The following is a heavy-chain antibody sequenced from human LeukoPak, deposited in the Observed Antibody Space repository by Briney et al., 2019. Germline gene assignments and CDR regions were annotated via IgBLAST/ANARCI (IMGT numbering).Heavy chain of an antibody. CDR3: ARDVLLWFGGPSGGMDV. D-gene: IGHD3-10*01. Sequence: PSETLSLTCTVSGGSISSYYWSWIRQPAGKGLEWIGHIYTSGSPNYNPSLKSRVTMSVDTSKNQFSLQLSSVTAADTAVYYCARDVLLWFGGPSGGMDVWGQGTTVTVSS. CDR2: IYTSGSP. J-gene: IGHJ6*02. CDR1: GGSISSYY. V-gene: IGHV4-4*07.